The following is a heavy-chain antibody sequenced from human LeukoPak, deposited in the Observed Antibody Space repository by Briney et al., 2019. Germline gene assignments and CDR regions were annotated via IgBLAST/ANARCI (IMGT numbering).Heavy chain of an antibody. CDR2: IRSDGTI. J-gene: IGHJ3*02. CDR3: ARDNIWAFDI. Sequence: GGSLILSCEASGFTSFNFPMNWVRKAPGKGLEWVSHIRSDGTITYADSVKGRFTISRDDAKTSVYLQMNSLRDEDTAMYYCARDNIWAFDIWGQGTMVTVSS. CDR1: GFTSFNFP. D-gene: IGHD3-9*01. V-gene: IGHV3-48*02.